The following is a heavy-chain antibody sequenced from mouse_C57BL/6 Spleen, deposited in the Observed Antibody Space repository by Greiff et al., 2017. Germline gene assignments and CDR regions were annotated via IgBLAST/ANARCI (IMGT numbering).Heavy chain of an antibody. J-gene: IGHJ1*03. CDR3: ARAYYGNYHWYFDV. CDR2: IWTGGGT. V-gene: IGHV2-9-1*01. D-gene: IGHD2-10*01. CDR1: GFSLTSYA. Sequence: VKLMESGPGLVAPSQSLSITCPVSGFSLTSYAISWVRQPPGKGLAWLGVIWTGGGTNYNSALKSRLSISKDNSKSQVFLKMNSLQTDDTARYYCARAYYGNYHWYFDVWGTGTTVTVSS.